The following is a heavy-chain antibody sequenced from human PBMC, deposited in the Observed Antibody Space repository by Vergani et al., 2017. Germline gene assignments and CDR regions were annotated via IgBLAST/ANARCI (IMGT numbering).Heavy chain of an antibody. V-gene: IGHV3-30*18. CDR2: ISYDGSNK. J-gene: IGHJ4*02. CDR3: AKQPRDSSGWYSGY. CDR1: GFTFSSYD. D-gene: IGHD6-19*01. Sequence: VQLVESGGGLVKPGGSLRLSCAASGFTFSSYDMHWVRQAPGKGLEWVALISYDGSNKYYADSVKGRFTISRDNSKNTLYLQMNSLRAEDTAVYYCAKQPRDSSGWYSGYWGQGTLVTVSS.